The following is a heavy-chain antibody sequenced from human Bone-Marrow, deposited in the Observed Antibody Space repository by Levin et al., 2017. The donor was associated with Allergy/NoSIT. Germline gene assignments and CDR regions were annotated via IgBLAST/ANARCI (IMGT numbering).Heavy chain of an antibody. V-gene: IGHV3-30*03. Sequence: GGSLRLSCAASGFTFSSYGMHWVRQAPGKGLEWVAVISYDGSNKYYADSVKGRFTISRDNSKNTLYLQMNSLRAEDTAVYYCATEKVPTMATTNPPLFYGMDVWGQGTTVTVSS. CDR2: ISYDGSNK. CDR3: ATEKVPTMATTNPPLFYGMDV. CDR1: GFTFSSYG. D-gene: IGHD5-24*01. J-gene: IGHJ6*02.